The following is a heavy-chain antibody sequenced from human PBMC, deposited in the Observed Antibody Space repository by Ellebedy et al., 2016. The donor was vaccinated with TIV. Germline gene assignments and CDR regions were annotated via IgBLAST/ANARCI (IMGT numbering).Heavy chain of an antibody. Sequence: SETLSLXXTVSGGSISSNNDYWARIRQSPGKGLEWIGNLYYGGGTYYNPSLKSRATISVDTSKTQVSLRLTSVTAADTARYFCARGQWLVRGGLDSWGQGTLVTVSS. CDR1: GGSISSNNDY. CDR2: LYYGGGT. D-gene: IGHD6-19*01. J-gene: IGHJ4*02. CDR3: ARGQWLVRGGLDS. V-gene: IGHV4-39*01.